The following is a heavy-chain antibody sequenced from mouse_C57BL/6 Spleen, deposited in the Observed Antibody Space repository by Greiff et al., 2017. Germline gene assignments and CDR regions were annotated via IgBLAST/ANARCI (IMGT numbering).Heavy chain of an antibody. Sequence: QVQLQQPGAELVKPGASVKLSCKASGYTFTSYWMHWVKQRPGQGLEWIGMIHPNSGSTNYNEKFKSKATLTVDKSSSTAYMQLSSLTSEDSAVYYCARGAYYGSSSSYAMDYWGQGTSVTVSS. CDR3: ARGAYYGSSSSYAMDY. CDR2: IHPNSGST. CDR1: GYTFTSYW. D-gene: IGHD1-1*01. J-gene: IGHJ4*01. V-gene: IGHV1-64*01.